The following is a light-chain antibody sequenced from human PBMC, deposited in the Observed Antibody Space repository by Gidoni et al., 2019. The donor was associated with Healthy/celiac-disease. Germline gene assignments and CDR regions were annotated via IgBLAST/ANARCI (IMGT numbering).Light chain of an antibody. Sequence: QSVLTQPPSASGTPGQRVTISFSGSSSNIGSNYVYWYQQLPGTAPKLLIYRNNQRPSGVPDRFSGSKSGTSASLAISGLRSEDEADYYCAAWDDSLSGPVFGTGTKVTVL. J-gene: IGLJ1*01. V-gene: IGLV1-47*01. CDR1: SSNIGSNY. CDR2: RNN. CDR3: AAWDDSLSGPV.